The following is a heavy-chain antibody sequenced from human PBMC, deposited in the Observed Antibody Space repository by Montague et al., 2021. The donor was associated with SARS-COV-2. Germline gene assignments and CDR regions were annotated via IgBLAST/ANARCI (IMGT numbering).Heavy chain of an antibody. CDR2: VYHGGRA. CDR1: GGSISSSNY. Sequence: SETLSLTCAVSGGSISSSNYWIWVRQPPGKGLEWIGEVYHGGRAXYKPSLKSRVTISVDKSKNQLSLKLSSVTAADTAVYYCASHCGGGRCYFGMDVWGQGTTVTVSS. V-gene: IGHV4-4*02. J-gene: IGHJ6*02. CDR3: ASHCGGGRCYFGMDV. D-gene: IGHD2-15*01.